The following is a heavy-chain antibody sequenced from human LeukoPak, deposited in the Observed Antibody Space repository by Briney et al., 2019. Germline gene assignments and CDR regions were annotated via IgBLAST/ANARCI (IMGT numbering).Heavy chain of an antibody. CDR3: ARTPYSGSYSYFDY. V-gene: IGHV4-38-2*02. J-gene: IGHJ4*02. CDR1: GYSISNGYY. CDR2: IHHSGTT. Sequence: SETLSLTCTVSGYSISNGYYWGWIRQPPGKGLEWIGNIHHSGTTYYNPSLKSRVTKSLDTSKNQFSLNLSSVTAADTAVYYCARTPYSGSYSYFDYWGQGTLVAVSS. D-gene: IGHD1-26*01.